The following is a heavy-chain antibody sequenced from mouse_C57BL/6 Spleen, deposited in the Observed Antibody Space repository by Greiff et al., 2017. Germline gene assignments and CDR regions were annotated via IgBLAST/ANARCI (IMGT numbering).Heavy chain of an antibody. CDR3: ARGYYDYAYLYYFDY. V-gene: IGHV1-52*01. J-gene: IGHJ2*01. CDR2: IDPSDSET. Sequence: QVQLQQPGAELERPGSSVKLSCKASGYTFTSYWMHWVKQRPIQGLEWIGNIDPSDSETHYNQKFKDKATLTVDKSSSTAYMQLSSLTSEDSAVYYCARGYYDYAYLYYFDYWGQGTTLTVSS. D-gene: IGHD2-4*01. CDR1: GYTFTSYW.